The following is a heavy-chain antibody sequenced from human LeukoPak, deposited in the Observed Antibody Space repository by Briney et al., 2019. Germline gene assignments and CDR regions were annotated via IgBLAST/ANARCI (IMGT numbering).Heavy chain of an antibody. J-gene: IGHJ5*02. Sequence: ASVKVSCKASGYTFTSYDINWVRQATGQGLEWMGWMNPNSGNTGYAQKFQGRVTMTRNTSISTAYMELSSLRSEDTAVYYCARGRCPGIAAAGRRCWFDPWGQGTLVTVSS. CDR2: MNPNSGNT. CDR1: GYTFTSYD. CDR3: ARGRCPGIAAAGRRCWFDP. V-gene: IGHV1-8*01. D-gene: IGHD6-13*01.